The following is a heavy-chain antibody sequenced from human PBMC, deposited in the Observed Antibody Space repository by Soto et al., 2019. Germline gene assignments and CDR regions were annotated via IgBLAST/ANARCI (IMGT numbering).Heavy chain of an antibody. CDR2: INAGNGNT. Sequence: QVQLVQSGAEVKKPGASVKVSCKASGYTFTSYAMHWVRQAPGQRLEWMGWINAGNGNTKYSQKFQGRVTITRDTSASTADMELSSLRSEDTAVYYCARSSPSITIFGVVISSDWYFDLWGRGTLVTVSS. V-gene: IGHV1-3*01. J-gene: IGHJ2*01. CDR3: ARSSPSITIFGVVISSDWYFDL. D-gene: IGHD3-3*01. CDR1: GYTFTSYA.